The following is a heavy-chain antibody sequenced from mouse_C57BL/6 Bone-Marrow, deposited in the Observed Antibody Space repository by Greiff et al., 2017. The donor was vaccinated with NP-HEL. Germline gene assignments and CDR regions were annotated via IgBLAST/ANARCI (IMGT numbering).Heavy chain of an antibody. J-gene: IGHJ4*01. CDR2: IYPGGGYT. CDR1: GYTFTNYW. V-gene: IGHV1-63*01. Sequence: QVQLKESGAELVRPGTSVKMSCKASGYTFTNYWIGWAKQRPGHGLEWIGDIYPGGGYTNYNEKFKGKATLTADKSSSTAYMQLSSLTSEDSAVYYCARELPYCYAEDFGGQGNSVTVSS. CDR3: ARELPYCYAEDF.